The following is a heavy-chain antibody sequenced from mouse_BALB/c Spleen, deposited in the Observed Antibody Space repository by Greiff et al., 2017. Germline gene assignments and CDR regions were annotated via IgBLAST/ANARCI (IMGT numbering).Heavy chain of an antibody. CDR3: ARDSGTGPFAY. CDR1: GYSITSGYY. V-gene: IGHV3-6*02. Sequence: EVKLVESGPGLVKPSQSLSLTCSVTGYSITSGYYWNWIRQSPGNKLEWMGYISYDGSNNYNPSLKNRISLTRDTSKNPFFLKLNSVTTEDTATYYCARDSGTGPFAYWGEGTLVTVSA. CDR2: ISYDGSN. D-gene: IGHD4-1*01. J-gene: IGHJ3*01.